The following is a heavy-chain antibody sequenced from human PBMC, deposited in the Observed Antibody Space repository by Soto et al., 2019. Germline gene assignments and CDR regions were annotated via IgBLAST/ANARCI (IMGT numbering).Heavy chain of an antibody. CDR1: GFTFSSYA. V-gene: IGHV3-23*01. Sequence: EVQLLESGGGLVQPGGSLRLSCAASGFTFSSYAMSWVRQAPGKGLEWVSAISGSGGSTYYADSVKGRFTISRDNSKNTLYLQMNSLRAEDTAVYYCAKLEQQLVRPRGYYYYMDVWGKWTTVTVSS. CDR2: ISGSGGST. J-gene: IGHJ6*03. D-gene: IGHD6-13*01. CDR3: AKLEQQLVRPRGYYYYMDV.